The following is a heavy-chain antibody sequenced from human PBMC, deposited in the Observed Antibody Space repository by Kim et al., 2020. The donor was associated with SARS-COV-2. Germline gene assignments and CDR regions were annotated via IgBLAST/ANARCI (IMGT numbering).Heavy chain of an antibody. D-gene: IGHD3-3*02. CDR3: AEGWHLFNW. J-gene: IGHJ4*02. V-gene: IGHV6-1*01. CDR1: GDSVSRNTAA. Sequence: SQTLSLTCDISGDSVSRNTAAWNWIRQSPSRGLEWLGKTYYRSKWYNDFAVSVKSRITINPDTSKNQFDLQLNPMTPEDTAVYYCAEGWHLFNWWGQGTLVPVSA. CDR2: TYYRSKWYN.